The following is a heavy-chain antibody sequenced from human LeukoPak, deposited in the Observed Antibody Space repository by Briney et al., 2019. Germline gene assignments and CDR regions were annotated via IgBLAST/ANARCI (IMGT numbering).Heavy chain of an antibody. J-gene: IGHJ6*03. V-gene: IGHV3-7*01. Sequence: GGSLRLSCAASGFTFSSYWMSWVRQAPGKGLEWVANIRQDGSEKYYVDSVKGRFTISRDNAKNSLYLQMNSLRAEDTAVYYCARDAVLSSTNYYYMDVWGKGTTVTVSS. CDR2: IRQDGSEK. CDR1: GFTFSSYW. D-gene: IGHD2-2*01. CDR3: ARDAVLSSTNYYYMDV.